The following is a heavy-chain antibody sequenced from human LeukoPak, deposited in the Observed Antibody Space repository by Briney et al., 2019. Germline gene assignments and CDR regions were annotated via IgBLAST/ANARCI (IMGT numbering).Heavy chain of an antibody. CDR3: AKRVGATTIDY. CDR2: IRYDGGNK. J-gene: IGHJ4*02. CDR1: GFTFSSYG. D-gene: IGHD1-26*01. V-gene: IGHV3-30*02. Sequence: PGGSLRLSCAASGFTFSSYGVHWVRQAPGKGLEWVSFIRYDGGNKYYADSVKGRFTISRDNSKNTLYLQMNSLRGEDTAVYYCAKRVGATTIDYWGQGTLVTVSS.